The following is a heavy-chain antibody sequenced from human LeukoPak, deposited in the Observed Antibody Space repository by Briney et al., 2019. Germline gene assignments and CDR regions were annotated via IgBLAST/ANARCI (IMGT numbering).Heavy chain of an antibody. J-gene: IGHJ4*02. Sequence: GGSLRLSCAASGFTFSSYWMSWVRKAPGKGLEWVANIKQDGSEKYYVDSVKGRFTISRDNAKNSLYLQMNSLRAEDTDVYYCASWGPYYYGAGSYYKSYYFDYWGQGTLVTVSS. CDR2: IKQDGSEK. V-gene: IGHV3-7*01. D-gene: IGHD3-10*01. CDR3: ASWGPYYYGAGSYYKSYYFDY. CDR1: GFTFSSYW.